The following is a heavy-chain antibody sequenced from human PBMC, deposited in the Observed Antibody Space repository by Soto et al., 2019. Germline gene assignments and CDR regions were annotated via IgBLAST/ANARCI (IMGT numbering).Heavy chain of an antibody. Sequence: ASVKVSCKGSVYTLTELSMHWVRQAPGKGLEWMGGFDPEDGETIYAQKFQGRVTMTEDTSTDTAYMELSSLRSEDTAVYYCATESLDYIWGSYRGNFDYWGQGTLVTVAS. V-gene: IGHV1-24*01. CDR1: VYTLTELS. CDR2: FDPEDGET. J-gene: IGHJ4*02. CDR3: ATESLDYIWGSYRGNFDY. D-gene: IGHD3-16*02.